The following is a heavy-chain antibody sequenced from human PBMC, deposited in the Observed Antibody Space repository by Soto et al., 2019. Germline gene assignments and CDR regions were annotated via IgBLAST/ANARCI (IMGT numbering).Heavy chain of an antibody. V-gene: IGHV4-39*07. J-gene: IGHJ5*02. CDR3: ARDVHYDSWFDP. CDR1: GGSISSSSYY. CDR2: IYYSGST. D-gene: IGHD3-9*01. Sequence: SETLSLTCTVSGGSISSSSYYWGWIRQPPGKGLEWIGSIYYSGSTYYNPSLKSRVTISVDTSKNQFSLKLSSVTAADTAVYYCARDVHYDSWFDPWGQGTLVTVSS.